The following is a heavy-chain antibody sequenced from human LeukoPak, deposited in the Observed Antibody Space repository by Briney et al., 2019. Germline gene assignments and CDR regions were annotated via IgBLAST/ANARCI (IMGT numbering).Heavy chain of an antibody. J-gene: IGHJ4*02. CDR3: AKAMSTDHYDSRGFYSVDFDS. V-gene: IGHV3-23*01. CDR2: LTNSGGSGGVT. Sequence: GGSLRLSCAASGFTFSTYAMSWVRQAPGKGLEWVSALTNSGGSGGVTYYADSVKGRFIISRDNSKSTLYLQLSSLRAEDTAVYYCAKAMSTDHYDSRGFYSVDFDSWGQGTLVTVSS. CDR1: GFTFSTYA. D-gene: IGHD3-22*01.